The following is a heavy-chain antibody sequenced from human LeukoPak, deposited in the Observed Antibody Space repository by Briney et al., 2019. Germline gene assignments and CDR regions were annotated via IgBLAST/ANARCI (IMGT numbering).Heavy chain of an antibody. D-gene: IGHD2-15*01. J-gene: IGHJ5*02. CDR1: GGSISSGGYY. Sequence: SQTLSLTCTVSGGSISSGGYYWSWIRQHPGKGLEWIGYIYYSGSTYYNPSLKSRVTISVDTSKNQFSLKLSSVTAADTAVYYCARGRLDCSGGGCYSPGFDPWGQGTLVTVSS. V-gene: IGHV4-31*03. CDR3: ARGRLDCSGGGCYSPGFDP. CDR2: IYYSGST.